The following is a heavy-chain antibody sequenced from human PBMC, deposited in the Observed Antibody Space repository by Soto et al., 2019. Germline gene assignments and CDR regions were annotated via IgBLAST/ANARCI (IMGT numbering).Heavy chain of an antibody. CDR3: TKDRQENAVAGRGAFDY. V-gene: IGHV3-9*01. Sequence: EVQLVESGGGLVQPGGSLRLSCATSGFTFEEHALHWVRQVPGKGLEWVSGISWNSGRMGYADSVKGRFTISRDNAKNSLYLQMNNLRAEDTALYYCTKDRQENAVAGRGAFDYWGQGTLVTVSS. J-gene: IGHJ4*02. CDR1: GFTFEEHA. D-gene: IGHD6-19*01. CDR2: ISWNSGRM.